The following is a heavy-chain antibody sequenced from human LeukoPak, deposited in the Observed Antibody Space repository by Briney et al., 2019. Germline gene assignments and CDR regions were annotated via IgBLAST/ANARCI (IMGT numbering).Heavy chain of an antibody. V-gene: IGHV1-18*01. CDR3: GRDIRSDGSPADY. CDR1: GYPFVDFG. J-gene: IGHJ4*02. Sequence: ASVKVSCKTSGYPFVDFGITWVRQAPGQGLEWMGWISAFSGDTNYAQKLQGRVTMTRGTSTSTVYMELRRLRSDDTAVYYCGRDIRSDGSPADYWGQGTLVTVSS. CDR2: ISAFSGDT. D-gene: IGHD2-15*01.